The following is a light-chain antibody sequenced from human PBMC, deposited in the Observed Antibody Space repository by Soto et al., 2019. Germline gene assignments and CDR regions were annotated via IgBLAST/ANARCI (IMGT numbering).Light chain of an antibody. Sequence: QPVLTQPPSASGSPGQSVTISCTGTKNDIGVYDFVSWYQHHPGKAPRLIIYEVAQRPSGVPDRFSGSKSGNTASLTVSGLQAADEADYFCKSYAGSNTYVFGSGTKLTVL. CDR3: KSYAGSNTYV. CDR1: KNDIGVYDF. V-gene: IGLV2-8*01. J-gene: IGLJ1*01. CDR2: EVA.